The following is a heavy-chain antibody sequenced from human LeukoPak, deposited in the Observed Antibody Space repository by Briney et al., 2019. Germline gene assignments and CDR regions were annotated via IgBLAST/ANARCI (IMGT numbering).Heavy chain of an antibody. CDR2: IYYSGST. V-gene: IGHV4-59*01. CDR1: GGSISSYY. CDR3: ARDLPYYSNSPYYYHMDV. J-gene: IGHJ6*03. Sequence: SETLSLTCTVSGGSISSYYWSWIRQPPGKGLEWIGYIYYSGSTNYNPSLKSRVTISVDTSKNQFSLKLSSVTAADTAVYYCARDLPYYSNSPYYYHMDVWGKGTTVTVSS. D-gene: IGHD4-11*01.